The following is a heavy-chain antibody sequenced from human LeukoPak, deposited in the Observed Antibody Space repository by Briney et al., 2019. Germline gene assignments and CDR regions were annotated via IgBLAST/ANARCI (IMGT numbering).Heavy chain of an antibody. CDR2: IFTSGDT. CDR3: ARDGNWNIPRFDP. CDR1: GGSISSGSYY. V-gene: IGHV4-61*02. Sequence: SQTLSLTCTVSGGSISSGSYYSSWIRQSAGKGLEWIGRIFTSGDTNYNPSLKSRVTMSVDTSKNQLSLKLSSVTAADTAVYYCARDGNWNIPRFDPWGQGTLVTVSS. D-gene: IGHD1/OR15-1a*01. J-gene: IGHJ5*02.